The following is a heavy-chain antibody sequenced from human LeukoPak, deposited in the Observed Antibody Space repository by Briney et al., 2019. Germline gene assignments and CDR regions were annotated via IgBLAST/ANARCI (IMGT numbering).Heavy chain of an antibody. D-gene: IGHD3-10*01. CDR2: IIPIFGTA. J-gene: IGHJ3*02. V-gene: IGHV1-69*05. CDR3: AIETARGFGELLGAFDI. Sequence: ASEKVSCKASGGTFSSYAISWVRQAPGQGLEWMGGIIPIFGTANYAQKFQGRVTITTDESTSTAYMELSSLRSEDTAVYYCAIETARGFGELLGAFDIWGQGTMVTVSS. CDR1: GGTFSSYA.